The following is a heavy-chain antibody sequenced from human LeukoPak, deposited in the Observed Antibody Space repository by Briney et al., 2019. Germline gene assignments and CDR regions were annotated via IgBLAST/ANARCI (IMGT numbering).Heavy chain of an antibody. D-gene: IGHD4-17*01. V-gene: IGHV4-59*01. CDR1: GGSISGSY. CDR3: ARGIESYGDYGY. CDR2: MYNSGST. Sequence: MTSETLSLTCTVSGGSISGSYWSWIRQPPGEGLEWIAYMYNSGSTNYNPSLKSRVTISIDTSKNQFSLKLSSLTAADTAIYYCARGIESYGDYGYWGQGILVTVSS. J-gene: IGHJ4*02.